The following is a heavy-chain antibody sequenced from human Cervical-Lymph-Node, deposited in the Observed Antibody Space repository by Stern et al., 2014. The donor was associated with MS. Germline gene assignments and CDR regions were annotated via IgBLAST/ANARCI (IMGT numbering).Heavy chain of an antibody. CDR1: GYSFTSYW. CDR2: ISPGDSDT. V-gene: IGHV5-51*01. CDR3: ARSYYYGSGSYGYYYGMDV. Sequence: EVQLVESGAEVKKPGESLKISCKGSGYSFTSYWIGWVRQMPGKGLEWMGIISPGDSDTRYSPSFQGQVTISADKSISTAYLQWSSLKASDTAMYYCARSYYYGSGSYGYYYGMDVWGQGTTVTVSS. D-gene: IGHD3-10*01. J-gene: IGHJ6*02.